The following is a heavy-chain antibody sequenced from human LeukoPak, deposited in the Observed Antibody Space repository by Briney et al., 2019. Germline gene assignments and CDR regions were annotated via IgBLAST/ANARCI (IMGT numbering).Heavy chain of an antibody. CDR3: ARDVSDRSSSCYKY. D-gene: IGHD2-2*02. Sequence: PGRSLRLSCAAAGFTFSSYVMHWVRQAPGKGLEWVAVISYDGSTKYYADSVKGRFTISRDNSKNTLYLQMNSLRVEDTAVYYCARDVSDRSSSCYKYWGQGTLVTVSS. J-gene: IGHJ4*02. CDR2: ISYDGSTK. V-gene: IGHV3-30*04. CDR1: GFTFSSYV.